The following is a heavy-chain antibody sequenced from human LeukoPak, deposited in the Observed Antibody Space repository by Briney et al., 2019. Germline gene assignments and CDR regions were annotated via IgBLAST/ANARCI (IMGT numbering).Heavy chain of an antibody. D-gene: IGHD3-22*01. CDR1: GFTFSSYG. CDR2: ISYDGSNK. J-gene: IGHJ6*02. CDR3: AKDPFYDSSGYYYDPRQDYYYGMDV. V-gene: IGHV3-30*18. Sequence: PGGSLGLSCAASGFTFSSYGMHWVRQAPGKGLEWVAVISYDGSNKYYADSVKGRFTISRDNSKNTLYLQMNSLRAEDTAVYYCAKDPFYDSSGYYYDPRQDYYYGMDVWGQGTTVTVSS.